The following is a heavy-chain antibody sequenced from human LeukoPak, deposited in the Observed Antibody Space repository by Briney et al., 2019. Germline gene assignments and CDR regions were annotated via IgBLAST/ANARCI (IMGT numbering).Heavy chain of an antibody. CDR1: GFTFSSYS. J-gene: IGHJ4*01. CDR3: ATDRREEPSNYNRNRFTY. CDR2: ISSSSSYI. V-gene: IGHV3-21*04. D-gene: IGHD1-14*01. Sequence: GGSLRLSCAASGFTFSSYSMNWVRQAPGKGLEWVSSISSSSSYIYYADSVKGRFTISRDNAKNSLYLQMNNLRAEDTAVYYCATDRREEPSNYNRNRFTYWGQGTLVSVSS.